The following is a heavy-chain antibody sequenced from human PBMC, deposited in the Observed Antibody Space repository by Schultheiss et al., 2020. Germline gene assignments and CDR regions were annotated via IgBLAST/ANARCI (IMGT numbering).Heavy chain of an antibody. D-gene: IGHD3-10*01. CDR2: IYYSGST. Sequence: SETLSLTCTVSGGSISSSSYYWSWIRQPPGKGLEWIGYIYYSGSTYYNPSLKSRVTISVDTSKNQFSLKLSSVTAADTAVYYCARGRPSPDYYGSGSNWFDPWGQGTLVTVSS. V-gene: IGHV4-61*05. J-gene: IGHJ5*02. CDR3: ARGRPSPDYYGSGSNWFDP. CDR1: GGSISSSSYY.